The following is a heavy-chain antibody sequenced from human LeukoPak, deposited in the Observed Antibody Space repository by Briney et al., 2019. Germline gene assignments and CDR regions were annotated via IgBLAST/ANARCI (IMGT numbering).Heavy chain of an antibody. CDR3: ARVEVGATDDY. V-gene: IGHV4-59*08. D-gene: IGHD1-26*01. CDR2: IYYSGST. Sequence: SETLSLTCTVSGGSICSYYWSWIRQPPRKGLEWIGYIYYSGSTNYNPSLKSRVTISVDTSKNQFSLKLSSVTAADTAVYYCARVEVGATDDYWGQGTLVTVSS. CDR1: GGSICSYY. J-gene: IGHJ4*02.